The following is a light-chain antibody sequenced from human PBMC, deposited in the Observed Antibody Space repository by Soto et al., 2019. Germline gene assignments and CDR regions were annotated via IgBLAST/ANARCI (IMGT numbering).Light chain of an antibody. V-gene: IGLV2-14*01. CDR1: SSDVGGYNY. CDR3: SSYTSSSTPYV. J-gene: IGLJ1*01. Sequence: QSALTQPASVCGSPGQSITISCTGTSSDVGGYNYVSWYQHHPGKAPKLIIYEVSNRPSGVPNRFSGSKSRNTASLTISGLQAEDEADYYCSSYTSSSTPYVFGPGTKVTVL. CDR2: EVS.